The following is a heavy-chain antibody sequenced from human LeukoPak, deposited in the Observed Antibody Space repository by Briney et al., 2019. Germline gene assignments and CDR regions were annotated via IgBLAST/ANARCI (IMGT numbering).Heavy chain of an antibody. V-gene: IGHV3-9*01. CDR1: GFIFDDYA. CDR3: ARAIGVTCISTSCYSFDY. CDR2: ISWNSGSI. Sequence: GRSLRLSYVASGFIFDDYAIHWVRQAPGKGLEWVSGISWNSGSIGYADPVKGRFSISRDNAKNSLYLQMNSLRTEDTALYYCARAIGVTCISTSCYSFDYWGQGTLVTVSS. J-gene: IGHJ4*02. D-gene: IGHD2-2*02.